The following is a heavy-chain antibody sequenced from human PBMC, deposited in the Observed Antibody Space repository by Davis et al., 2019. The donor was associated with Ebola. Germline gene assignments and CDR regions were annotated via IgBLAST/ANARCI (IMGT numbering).Heavy chain of an antibody. J-gene: IGHJ4*02. CDR3: AKDFQSYVAVAGTKDH. Sequence: PGGSLRLSCAASGFTFNKYGIHWVRQAPGKGLEWVALMSHAGKKEYYSDSVKGRFTISRDNSRNTVFLQMNSLRAEDTAIYYCAKDFQSYVAVAGTKDHWGQGTLVNVSS. CDR1: GFTFNKYG. CDR2: MSHAGKKE. V-gene: IGHV3-30*18. D-gene: IGHD6-19*01.